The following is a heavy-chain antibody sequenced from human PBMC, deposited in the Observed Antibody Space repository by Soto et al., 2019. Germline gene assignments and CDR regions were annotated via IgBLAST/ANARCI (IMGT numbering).Heavy chain of an antibody. CDR2: ISYDGSNK. CDR3: AKDREWFGEPTDSYFDY. V-gene: IGHV3-30*18. Sequence: GGSLRLSCAASGFTFSSYGMHWVRQAPGKGLEWVAVISYDGSNKYYADSVKGRFTISRDNSKNTLYLQMNSLRAEDTAVYYCAKDREWFGEPTDSYFDYWGQGTLVTVSS. D-gene: IGHD3-10*01. J-gene: IGHJ4*02. CDR1: GFTFSSYG.